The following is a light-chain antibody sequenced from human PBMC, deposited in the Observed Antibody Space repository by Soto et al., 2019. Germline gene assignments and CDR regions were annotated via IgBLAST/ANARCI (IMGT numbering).Light chain of an antibody. CDR3: QQYENLPVT. J-gene: IGKJ4*01. CDR2: DGS. CDR1: QDIKQY. V-gene: IGKV1-33*01. Sequence: DIRMTQSPSSLSAALGDRITITSQASQDIKQYVNWYQQKPGKAPVLLIFDGSRLEAGAPSRFSGSGLGTEFSFTISSLQPEDFATYYCQQYENLPVTFGGGTKVDI.